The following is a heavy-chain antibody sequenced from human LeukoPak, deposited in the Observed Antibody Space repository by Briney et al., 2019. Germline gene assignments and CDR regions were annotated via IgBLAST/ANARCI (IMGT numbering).Heavy chain of an antibody. Sequence: ASVKVSCKASGYTFTSYDINWVRQATGQGLEWMGWMNPNSGNTGYAQKFQGRVTMTRNTSISTAYMELSSLRSEDTAVYYCARKSYGDHGDSWFDPWGQGTLVTASS. D-gene: IGHD4-17*01. V-gene: IGHV1-8*01. CDR1: GYTFTSYD. CDR2: MNPNSGNT. CDR3: ARKSYGDHGDSWFDP. J-gene: IGHJ5*02.